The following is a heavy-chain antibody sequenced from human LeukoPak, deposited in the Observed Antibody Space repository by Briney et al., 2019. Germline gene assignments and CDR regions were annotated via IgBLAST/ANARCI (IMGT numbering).Heavy chain of an antibody. V-gene: IGHV3-53*01. CDR1: GFTVSSNY. CDR3: AGDSGSYYYGMDV. Sequence: GGSLRLSCAASGFTVSSNYMSWVRQAPGKGLEWVSVIYSGGSTYYADSVKGRFTISRDNSKNTLYLQMNSLRAEDTGVYYCAGDSGSYYYGMDVWGQGTTVTVSS. CDR2: IYSGGST. J-gene: IGHJ6*02. D-gene: IGHD1-26*01.